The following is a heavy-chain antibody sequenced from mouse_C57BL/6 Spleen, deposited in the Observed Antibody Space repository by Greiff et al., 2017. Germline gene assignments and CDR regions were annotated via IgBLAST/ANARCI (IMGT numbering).Heavy chain of an antibody. J-gene: IGHJ4*01. D-gene: IGHD2-5*01. CDR1: GFTFSDYG. CDR2: ISSGSSTI. V-gene: IGHV5-17*01. CDR3: ARVSAYYSNHYYAMGY. Sequence: EVMLVESGGGLVKPGGSLKLSCAASGFTFSDYGMHWVRQAPEKGLEWVAYISSGSSTIYYADTVKGRFTISRDNAKNTLFLQMTSLRSEDTAMYYWARVSAYYSNHYYAMGYWGQGTSVTVSS.